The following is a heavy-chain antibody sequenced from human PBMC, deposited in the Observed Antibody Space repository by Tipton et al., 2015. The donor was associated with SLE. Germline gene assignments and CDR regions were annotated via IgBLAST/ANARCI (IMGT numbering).Heavy chain of an antibody. CDR3: ATTYCAGDCPTGTHWVSHHYQMDV. CDR1: GGSISSGGYY. D-gene: IGHD2-21*01. CDR2: AHYSGST. J-gene: IGHJ6*04. Sequence: TLSLTCTVSGGSISSGGYYWSWIRQPAGKGLEWIGYAHYSGSTNYDLSLKRRVSISVDMPKNQFSLKLSTATAADTAVYYCATTYCAGDCPTGTHWVSHHYQMDVWGKGTTVTVSA. V-gene: IGHV4-61*10.